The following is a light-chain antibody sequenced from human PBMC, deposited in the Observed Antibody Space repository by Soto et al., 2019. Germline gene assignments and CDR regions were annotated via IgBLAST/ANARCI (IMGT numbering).Light chain of an antibody. CDR2: GAS. CDR1: QSISTN. J-gene: IGKJ1*01. CDR3: QQYNNRPPWT. V-gene: IGKV3-15*01. Sequence: EIVMTQSPATLSVAPGESATLSCRASQSISTNLAWYQQKPGQAPRLLIYGASTRATGLPARFIGSGSGTEFTLTISSLQSEDLAVYYCQQYNNRPPWTFGQGTKVEIK.